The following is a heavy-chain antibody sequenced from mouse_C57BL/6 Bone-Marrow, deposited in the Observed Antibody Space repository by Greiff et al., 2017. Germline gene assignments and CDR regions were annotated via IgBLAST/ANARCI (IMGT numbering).Heavy chain of an antibody. V-gene: IGHV14-4*01. CDR3: TTTAHYFDY. D-gene: IGHD1-2*01. CDR2: IDPENGDT. Sequence: EVQLQESGAELVRPGASVKLSCTASGFNIKDDYMHWVKQRPEQGLEWIGWIDPENGDTEYAPKFQGKATITADTSTNTAYLQLSSMTSEDTAVYYCTTTAHYFDYWGQGTTRTVSS. CDR1: GFNIKDDY. J-gene: IGHJ2*01.